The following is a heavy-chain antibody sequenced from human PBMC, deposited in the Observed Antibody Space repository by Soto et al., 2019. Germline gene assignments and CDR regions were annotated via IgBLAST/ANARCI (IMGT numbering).Heavy chain of an antibody. CDR1: GASLTTNKYY. J-gene: IGHJ4*02. CDR2: VYYSGST. V-gene: IGHV4-39*02. D-gene: IGHD2-8*01. Sequence: QVEMQESGPGLVKPSETLSLTCPVSGASLTTNKYYWGWIRQSPGKGLEWIGSVYYSGSTYYNPSLKSRGSISVDMSNCSLNLRSVTAADTAVYYCARGERRSMLIVSVFDYWGQGMLVSVSS. CDR3: ARGERRSMLIVSVFDY.